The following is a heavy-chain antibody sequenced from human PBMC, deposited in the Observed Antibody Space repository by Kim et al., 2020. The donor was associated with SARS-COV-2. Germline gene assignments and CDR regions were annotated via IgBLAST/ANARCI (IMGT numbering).Heavy chain of an antibody. V-gene: IGHV4-39*01. Sequence: SETLSLTCTVSGGSISSSSYYWGWIRQPPGKGLEWIGSIYYSGSTYYNPSLKSRVTISVDTSKNQFSLKLSSVTAADTAVYYCGALRFGELRDWGQGTLVTVSS. CDR1: GGSISSSSYY. J-gene: IGHJ4*02. D-gene: IGHD3-10*01. CDR3: GALRFGELRD. CDR2: IYYSGST.